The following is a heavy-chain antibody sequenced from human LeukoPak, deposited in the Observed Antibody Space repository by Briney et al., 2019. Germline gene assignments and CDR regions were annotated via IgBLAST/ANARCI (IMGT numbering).Heavy chain of an antibody. V-gene: IGHV2-5*02. J-gene: IGHJ5*02. Sequence: SGPTQVNPTQTLTLTFTFSGFSLSTSAVGGCWMRQPPGKALEWLALIYWDDDKRYSPSLRSRLTITKDTSKNQVVLTMTNMDPVDTATYYWAHRQTYYYDSSAYYYSSWGQGTLVTVSS. CDR1: GFSLSTSAVG. D-gene: IGHD3-22*01. CDR2: IYWDDDK. CDR3: AHRQTYYYDSSAYYYSS.